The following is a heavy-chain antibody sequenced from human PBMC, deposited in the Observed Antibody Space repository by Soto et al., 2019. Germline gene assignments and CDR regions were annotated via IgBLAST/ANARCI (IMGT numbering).Heavy chain of an antibody. J-gene: IGHJ6*02. V-gene: IGHV3-33*01. CDR3: ARSPYTTGYHYGMDV. D-gene: IGHD1-1*01. CDR2: IWYDESKK. Sequence: PGGSLRLSCAASGFSFSLYGMQWVGQDPGKGLEWVAVIWYDESKKFYADSVQGRFTISRDNSKSALFLQMNSLRVEDTAVYYCARSPYTTGYHYGMDVWGQGTTVTVSS. CDR1: GFSFSLYG.